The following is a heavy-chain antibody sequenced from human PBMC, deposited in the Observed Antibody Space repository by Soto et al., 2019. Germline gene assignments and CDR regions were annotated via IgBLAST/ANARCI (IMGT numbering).Heavy chain of an antibody. J-gene: IGHJ3*02. CDR2: INPATGAA. V-gene: IGHV1-2*02. CDR1: GYPVTAYY. CDR3: ARGGGVGVAGSAAFDM. D-gene: IGHD3-3*01. Sequence: QLHLVQSGAVVKKPGASVTVSCSASGYPVTAYYMHWVRQAPGRGLAWMGGINPATGAAKYTQTFQGRVNLTRDTSTSTVFMELSGLSSEDTAVFDCARGGGVGVAGSAAFDMWGQGTLVTVSS.